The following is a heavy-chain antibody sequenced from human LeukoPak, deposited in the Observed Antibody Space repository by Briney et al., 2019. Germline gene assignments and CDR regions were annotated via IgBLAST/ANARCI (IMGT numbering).Heavy chain of an antibody. CDR1: GGSFSGYY. V-gene: IGHV4-34*03. CDR3: SSGYYMGDAFDI. D-gene: IGHD3-22*01. Sequence: SETLSLTCAVYGGSFSGYYWSWIRQPPGKGLEWIGEINHSGSTNYNPSLKSRVTISVDTSKNQFSLKLSSVTAADTAVYYCSSGYYMGDAFDIWGQGTMVTVSS. CDR2: INHSGST. J-gene: IGHJ3*02.